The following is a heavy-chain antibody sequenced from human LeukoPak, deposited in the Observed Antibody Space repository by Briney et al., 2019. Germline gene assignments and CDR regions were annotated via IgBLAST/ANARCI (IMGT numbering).Heavy chain of an antibody. CDR1: GGSISSSNW. Sequence: PSGTLSLTCAVSGGSISSSNWWSWIRQPPGKGLEWIGEINHSGSTNYNPSLKSRVTISVDTSKNQFSLKLSSVTAADTAVYYCARGPLTGTRPPFDYWGQGTLVTVSS. V-gene: IGHV4-4*02. J-gene: IGHJ4*02. D-gene: IGHD1-1*01. CDR3: ARGPLTGTRPPFDY. CDR2: INHSGST.